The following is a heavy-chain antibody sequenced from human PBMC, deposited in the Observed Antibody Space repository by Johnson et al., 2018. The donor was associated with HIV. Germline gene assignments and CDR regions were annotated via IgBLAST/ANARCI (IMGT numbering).Heavy chain of an antibody. CDR2: IGTAGDT. V-gene: IGHV3-13*01. Sequence: VQLVESGGGLVQPGRSLRLSCAASGFTFDDHAMHWVRQSPGKGLEWVSGIGTAGDTYYPGSVKGRFTISRENAKNSLYLQMNSLRAGDTAVYYCARDPGPQWELEATDAFDIWGQGTMVTVSS. J-gene: IGHJ3*02. CDR1: GFTFDDHA. CDR3: ARDPGPQWELEATDAFDI. D-gene: IGHD1-26*01.